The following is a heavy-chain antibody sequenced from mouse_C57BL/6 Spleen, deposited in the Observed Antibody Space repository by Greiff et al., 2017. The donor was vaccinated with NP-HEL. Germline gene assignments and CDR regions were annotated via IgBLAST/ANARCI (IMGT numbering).Heavy chain of an antibody. Sequence: EVQRVESGGGLVKPGGSLKLSCAASGFTFSSYAMSWVRQTPEKRLEWVATISDGGSYTYYPDNVKGRFTISRDNAKNNLYLQMSHLKSEDTAMYYCARDESSSYWYFDVWGTGTTVTVSS. J-gene: IGHJ1*03. D-gene: IGHD1-1*01. CDR2: ISDGGSYT. CDR1: GFTFSSYA. V-gene: IGHV5-4*01. CDR3: ARDESSSYWYFDV.